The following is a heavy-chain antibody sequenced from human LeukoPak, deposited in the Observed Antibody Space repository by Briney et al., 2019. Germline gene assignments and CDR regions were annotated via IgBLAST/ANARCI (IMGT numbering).Heavy chain of an antibody. Sequence: GGSLRLSCAASGFTFSSYGMHWVRQAPGKGLEWVAFIRSDGNYKYYADSVKGRFTISRDNSKNTLYVQMNSLRAEDTAVYYCAKQFLWFGELSHFDYGGQGTLVTVSA. CDR3: AKQFLWFGELSHFDY. J-gene: IGHJ4*02. CDR1: GFTFSSYG. CDR2: IRSDGNYK. V-gene: IGHV3-30*02. D-gene: IGHD3-10*01.